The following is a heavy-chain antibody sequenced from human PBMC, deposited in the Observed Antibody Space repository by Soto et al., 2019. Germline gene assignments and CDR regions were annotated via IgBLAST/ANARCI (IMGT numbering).Heavy chain of an antibody. Sequence: QVQLVESGGGVVQPGRSLRLSCAASGFTFSSYAMHWVRQAPGTGLEWVAVISYDGSNKYYADSVKGRFTISRDNSKNTRYLQMNSLRAEDTAVYYCARDLGVVTAHDAFDIWGQGTMVTVSS. D-gene: IGHD2-21*02. V-gene: IGHV3-30-3*01. J-gene: IGHJ3*02. CDR2: ISYDGSNK. CDR3: ARDLGVVTAHDAFDI. CDR1: GFTFSSYA.